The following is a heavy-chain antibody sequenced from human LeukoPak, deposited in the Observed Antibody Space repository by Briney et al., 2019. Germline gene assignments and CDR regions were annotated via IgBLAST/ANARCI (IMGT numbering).Heavy chain of an antibody. CDR1: GFTFSSYA. V-gene: IGHV1-18*01. CDR2: FITYNGNT. J-gene: IGHJ4*02. Sequence: ASVKVSCKCSGFTFSSYAITWVRQAPGQGLEWMGWFITYNGNTNYAQQFQGRVTMTIDMSTSAAYMELRSLRSDDTAVYYCARARYNSKSNFDYWGQGTLVTVSS. D-gene: IGHD4-11*01. CDR3: ARARYNSKSNFDY.